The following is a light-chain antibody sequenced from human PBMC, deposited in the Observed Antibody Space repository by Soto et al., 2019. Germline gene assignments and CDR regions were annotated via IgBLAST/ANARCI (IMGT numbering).Light chain of an antibody. CDR1: QSISKY. J-gene: IGKJ3*01. V-gene: IGKV1-39*01. CDR3: QQSYSTTRT. Sequence: DIQMTQSPPSLSASVGDRVTITCRASQSISKYLNWYQQKPGKAPNLLIYAASSLQSGVPSRFSGSGSGTDFILTISSLQPEDFATYYCQQSYSTTRTFGPGTKVEIQ. CDR2: AAS.